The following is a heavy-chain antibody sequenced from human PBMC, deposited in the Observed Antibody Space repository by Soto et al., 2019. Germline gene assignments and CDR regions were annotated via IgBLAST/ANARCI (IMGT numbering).Heavy chain of an antibody. CDR2: ISYDGSNK. D-gene: IGHD3-22*01. Sequence: QVQLVESGGGVVQPGRSLRLSCAASGFTFRSYGMHWVRQAPGKGLEWVAFISYDGSNKYYADSVKGRFTISRDNSKNTLYLQMNSLRAEDTAVYYCAKGNHNHDYYDSSGLGDYFDYWGQGALVTVSS. CDR3: AKGNHNHDYYDSSGLGDYFDY. CDR1: GFTFRSYG. J-gene: IGHJ4*02. V-gene: IGHV3-30*18.